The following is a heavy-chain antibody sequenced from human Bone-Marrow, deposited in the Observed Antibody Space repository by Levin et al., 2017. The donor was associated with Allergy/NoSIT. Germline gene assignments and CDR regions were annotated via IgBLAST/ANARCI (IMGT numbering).Heavy chain of an antibody. CDR1: GFAFSSYS. V-gene: IGHV3-23*01. D-gene: IGHD2-2*01. CDR2: ISGTRVGTST. J-gene: IGHJ2*01. Sequence: HTGGSLRLSCAASGFAFSSYSMSWVRQAPGKGLEWVSTISGTRVGTSTYYTDSVKGRFTISRDNSKNTLYLQMNSLRVEDTALYYCAKGYCSDTSCYWYFDLWGRGTLVTVSS. CDR3: AKGYCSDTSCYWYFDL.